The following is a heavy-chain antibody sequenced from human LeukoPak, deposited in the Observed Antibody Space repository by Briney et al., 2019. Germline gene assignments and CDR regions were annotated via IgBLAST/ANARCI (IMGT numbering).Heavy chain of an antibody. Sequence: GSSLRLSCAASGFTFSSHGMHWVRQASGKGLEWVAVIWYDGSNKYYADSVKGRFTISRDNSKNTLYLQVNSLRAEDTAVYYCARAGIVGLYYYYMDVWGKGTTVTVSS. J-gene: IGHJ6*03. CDR2: IWYDGSNK. CDR1: GFTFSSHG. CDR3: ARAGIVGLYYYYMDV. V-gene: IGHV3-33*01. D-gene: IGHD2-21*01.